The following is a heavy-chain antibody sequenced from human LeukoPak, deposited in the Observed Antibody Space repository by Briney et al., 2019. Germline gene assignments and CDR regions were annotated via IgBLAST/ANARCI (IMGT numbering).Heavy chain of an antibody. CDR1: GFIFSSYW. V-gene: IGHV3-74*01. CDR2: INSDGTTT. CDR3: VRVRDGYNSFFDY. D-gene: IGHD5-24*01. Sequence: GGSLRLSCGASGFIFSSYWMHWVRQAPGKGLVWVSRINSDGTTTNYADSVKGRFTISRDNAKNTLYLQMNSLRAEYTAVYYCVRVRDGYNSFFDYWGQGTLVTVSS. J-gene: IGHJ4*02.